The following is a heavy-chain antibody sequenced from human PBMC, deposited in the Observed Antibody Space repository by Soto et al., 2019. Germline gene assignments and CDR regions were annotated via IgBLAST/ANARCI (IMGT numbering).Heavy chain of an antibody. CDR3: ARDFFYSSSWYRGMDV. CDR2: IYYSGST. CDR1: GGSISSYY. Sequence: PSETLSLTCTVSGGSISSYYWSWIRQPPGKGLEWIGYIYYSGSTNYNPSLKSRVTISVDTSKNQFSLKLSSVTAADTAVYYCARDFFYSSSWYRGMDVWGQGTTVTVSS. V-gene: IGHV4-59*01. J-gene: IGHJ6*02. D-gene: IGHD6-13*01.